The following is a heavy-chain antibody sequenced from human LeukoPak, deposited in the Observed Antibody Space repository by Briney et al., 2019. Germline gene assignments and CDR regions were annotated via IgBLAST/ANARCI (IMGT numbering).Heavy chain of an antibody. Sequence: SETLSLTCTVSGGSISSSSYYWGWIRQPPGKGLEWIGSIYYSGSTYYNPSLKGRVTISVDTSKNQFSLKLSSVTAADTAVYYCARDDDYSNYRWFDPWGQGTLVTVSS. D-gene: IGHD4-11*01. CDR3: ARDDDYSNYRWFDP. CDR2: IYYSGST. J-gene: IGHJ5*02. CDR1: GGSISSSSYY. V-gene: IGHV4-39*07.